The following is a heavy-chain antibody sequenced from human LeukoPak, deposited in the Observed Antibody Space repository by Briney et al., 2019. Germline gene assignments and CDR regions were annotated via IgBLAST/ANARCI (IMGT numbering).Heavy chain of an antibody. V-gene: IGHV1-8*02. CDR1: GYTFTGYY. CDR2: MNPNSGNT. Sequence: GASVKVSCKASGYTFTGYYMHWVRQATGQGLEWMGWMNPNSGNTGYAQKFQGRVTMTRNTSISTAYMELGSLRSEDTAVYYCARGNYDILTGYSLPSWFDPWGQGTLVTVSS. CDR3: ARGNYDILTGYSLPSWFDP. D-gene: IGHD3-9*01. J-gene: IGHJ5*02.